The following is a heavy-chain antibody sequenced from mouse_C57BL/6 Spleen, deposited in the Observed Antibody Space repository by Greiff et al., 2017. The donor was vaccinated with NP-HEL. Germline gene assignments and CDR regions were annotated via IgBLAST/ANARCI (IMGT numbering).Heavy chain of an antibody. CDR2: ISSGGDYI. D-gene: IGHD1-1*01. CDR3: TRGLRDYYAMDY. J-gene: IGHJ4*01. Sequence: EVMLVESGEGLVKPGGSLKLSCAASGFTFSSYAMSWVRQTPEKRLEWVAYISSGGDYIYYADTVKGRFTISRDNARNTLYLQMRSLKSEDTAMYYCTRGLRDYYAMDYWGQGTSVTVSS. V-gene: IGHV5-9-1*02. CDR1: GFTFSSYA.